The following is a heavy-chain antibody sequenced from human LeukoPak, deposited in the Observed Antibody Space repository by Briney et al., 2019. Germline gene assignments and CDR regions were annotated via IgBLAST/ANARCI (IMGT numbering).Heavy chain of an antibody. V-gene: IGHV4-34*01. D-gene: IGHD3-3*01. CDR3: ARDNYDFWSGYYGGKGYFDY. J-gene: IGHJ4*02. CDR1: GGSFSGYY. Sequence: PSETLSLTCAVYGGSFSGYYWSWIRQPPGKGLEWIGEINHSGSTNYNPSLKSRVTISVDTSKNQFSLKLSSVTAADTAVYYCARDNYDFWSGYYGGKGYFDYWGQGTLVTVSS. CDR2: INHSGST.